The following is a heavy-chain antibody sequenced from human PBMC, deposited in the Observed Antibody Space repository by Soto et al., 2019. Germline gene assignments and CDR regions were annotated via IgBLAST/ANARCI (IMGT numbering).Heavy chain of an antibody. D-gene: IGHD6-19*01. V-gene: IGHV4-61*08. CDR3: ARLPAVAGTDY. Sequence: SETLSLTCTGSGGSISSGGYYWSWIRQPPGKGLEWIGYIYYSGSTNYNPSLKSRVTISVDTSKNQFSLKLSSVTAADTAVYYCARLPAVAGTDYWGQGTLVTVSS. CDR2: IYYSGST. J-gene: IGHJ4*02. CDR1: GGSISSGGYY.